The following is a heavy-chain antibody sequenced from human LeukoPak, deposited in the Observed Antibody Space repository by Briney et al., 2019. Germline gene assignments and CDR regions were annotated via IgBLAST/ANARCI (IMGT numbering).Heavy chain of an antibody. CDR1: GFTFSSYA. Sequence: GGSLRLSCAASGFTFSSYAMHWVRQAPGKGLEWVAVISYDGSNKYYADSVKGRFTISRDNSKNTLYLQMNSLRAEDTAVYYCARTPYYYDSSGYQYYYYGMDVWGQGTTVTVSS. D-gene: IGHD3-22*01. V-gene: IGHV3-30*04. CDR3: ARTPYYYDSSGYQYYYYGMDV. J-gene: IGHJ6*02. CDR2: ISYDGSNK.